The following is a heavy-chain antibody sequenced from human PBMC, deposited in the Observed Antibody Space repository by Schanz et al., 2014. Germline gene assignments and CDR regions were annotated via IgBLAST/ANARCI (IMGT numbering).Heavy chain of an antibody. V-gene: IGHV3-30*19. Sequence: QVQLVESGGGVVQPWRSLRLSCAASGFTFSKYGMHWVRQAPGKGLGWLAVISSDGFNKFYADSVKGRFTISRDNSKNTLYLQMNSLRTEDTAVYYCARGDMVRGVFDYWGQGTLVTVSS. CDR1: GFTFSKYG. D-gene: IGHD3-10*01. J-gene: IGHJ4*02. CDR3: ARGDMVRGVFDY. CDR2: ISSDGFNK.